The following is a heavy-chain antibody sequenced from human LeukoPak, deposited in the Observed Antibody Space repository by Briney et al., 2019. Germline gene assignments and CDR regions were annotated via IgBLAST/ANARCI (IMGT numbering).Heavy chain of an antibody. J-gene: IGHJ4*02. V-gene: IGHV4-59*01. CDR2: IYYNGMT. CDR1: DGSISNYY. CDR3: ARELPRSTTFIDY. D-gene: IGHD2/OR15-2a*01. Sequence: SETLSLTCTVSDGSISNYYWSWIRQPPGKGLEWIGYIYYNGMTTYNPSLKSRVTMSVDTSKNQFSLKLSSVTAADTAVYYCARELPRSTTFIDYWGQGTLFTVSS.